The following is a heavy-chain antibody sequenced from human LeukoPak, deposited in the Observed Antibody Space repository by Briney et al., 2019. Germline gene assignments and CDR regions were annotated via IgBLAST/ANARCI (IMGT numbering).Heavy chain of an antibody. J-gene: IGHJ6*02. D-gene: IGHD1-26*01. CDR3: ARSYSGGYLPNYYYGMDV. Sequence: GGSLRLSCAASGFTFSSYAMSWVRQAPGKGLEWVSAISGSGGSTYYADSVKGRFTISRDNAKNSLYLQMNSLRAEDSAMYYCARSYSGGYLPNYYYGMDVWGQGTTVTVSS. CDR1: GFTFSSYA. V-gene: IGHV3-23*01. CDR2: ISGSGGST.